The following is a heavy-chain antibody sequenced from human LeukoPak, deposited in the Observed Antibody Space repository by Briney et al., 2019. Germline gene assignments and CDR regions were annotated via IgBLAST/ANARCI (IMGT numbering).Heavy chain of an antibody. Sequence: GGSLRLSCAAYGFTFSSYSMNWVRQAPGKGLEWVSFIGTSSSYIYYADSVKGRFTISRDNAKNTLYLQMNSLRIEDTAVYYCAKAPYGSGTFDYWGQGTLVTVSS. J-gene: IGHJ4*02. CDR2: IGTSSSYI. CDR3: AKAPYGSGTFDY. CDR1: GFTFSSYS. V-gene: IGHV3-21*01. D-gene: IGHD3-10*01.